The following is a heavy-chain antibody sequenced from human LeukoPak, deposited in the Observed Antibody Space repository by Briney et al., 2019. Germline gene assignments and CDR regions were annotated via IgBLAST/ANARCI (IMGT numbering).Heavy chain of an antibody. CDR3: ARGGCSSTSCYSWFDP. CDR1: GYTFTGYY. Sequence: SVKVSCKASGYTFTGYYMHWVRQAPGQGLEWMGWINPNSGGTNYAQKFQGRVTMTRDTSISTAYMELSRLRSDDTAVYYCARGGCSSTSCYSWFDPWGQGTLVTVTS. V-gene: IGHV1-2*02. CDR2: INPNSGGT. J-gene: IGHJ5*02. D-gene: IGHD2-2*01.